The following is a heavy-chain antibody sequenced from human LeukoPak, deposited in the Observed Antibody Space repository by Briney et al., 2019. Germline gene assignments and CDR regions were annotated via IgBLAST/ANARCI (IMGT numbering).Heavy chain of an antibody. CDR1: RISLSSYA. Sequence: GGSLRLSCVAPRISLSSYAMSWVRQAPGKGLDWVSTITYSGVNEYYADSVKGRFTISRDNSKNTLYLQMNSLRAEDTAVYYCARGWELSLGHYYYGMDVWGQGTTVTVSS. D-gene: IGHD1-26*01. V-gene: IGHV3-23*01. CDR3: ARGWELSLGHYYYGMDV. CDR2: ITYSGVNE. J-gene: IGHJ6*02.